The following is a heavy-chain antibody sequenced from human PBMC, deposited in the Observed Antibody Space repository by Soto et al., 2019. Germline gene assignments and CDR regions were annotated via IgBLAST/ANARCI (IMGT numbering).Heavy chain of an antibody. CDR2: IWYDGSNK. D-gene: IGHD6-19*01. V-gene: IGHV3-33*01. CDR1: GFTFSSYG. Sequence: GGSLRLSCAASGFTFSSYGMHWVRQAPGKGLEWVAVIWYDGSNKYYADSVKGRFTISRDNSKNTLYLQMNSLRAEDTAVYYCARDKPLAVAGYYYYYGMDVWGQGTTVTVSS. J-gene: IGHJ6*02. CDR3: ARDKPLAVAGYYYYYGMDV.